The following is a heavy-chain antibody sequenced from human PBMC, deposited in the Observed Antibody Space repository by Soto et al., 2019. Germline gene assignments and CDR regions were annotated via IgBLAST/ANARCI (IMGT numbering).Heavy chain of an antibody. CDR1: GFPLSTYG. Sequence: EVQLLESGGGLVQPGGSLRLSCAASGFPLSTYGMTWFRQAPGKGLEWVSAITGTGGNTYYVDSVKGRFTSSRDNSKNMLYLQVNSLRVEDTAVYYCARIRGYWYGLDVWGQGTMVTVSS. V-gene: IGHV3-23*01. CDR2: ITGTGGNT. CDR3: ARIRGYWYGLDV. J-gene: IGHJ6*02.